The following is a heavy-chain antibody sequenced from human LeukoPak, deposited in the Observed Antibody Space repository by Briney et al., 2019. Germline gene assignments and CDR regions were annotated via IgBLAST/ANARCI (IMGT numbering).Heavy chain of an antibody. V-gene: IGHV3-30-3*01. D-gene: IGHD1-1*01. CDR2: ISLDGNNE. CDR1: GFTFRNYY. J-gene: IGHJ4*01. Sequence: GRSLRLSCAASGFTFRNYYMHWVRQASGKGLEWVAVISLDGNNEYYADSVKGRFSLSRDNSMNTLYLQLNSLRTEDTAMYYCARDLSGHWTYDYWGQGTLVTVSS. CDR3: ARDLSGHWTYDY.